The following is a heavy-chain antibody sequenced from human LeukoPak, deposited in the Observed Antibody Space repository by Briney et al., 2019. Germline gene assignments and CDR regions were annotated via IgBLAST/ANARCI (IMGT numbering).Heavy chain of an antibody. CDR1: GYSFTSYW. CDR3: ARHPTVKGITMIRGVYSYYCMDV. CDR2: IYPGDSDT. V-gene: IGHV5-51*01. D-gene: IGHD3-10*01. J-gene: IGHJ6*03. Sequence: GESLKISCKGSGYSFTSYWIGWVRQMPGKGLEWMGIIYPGDSDTRYSPSFQGRVTISADKSISTAYLQWSSLKASDTAMYYCARHPTVKGITMIRGVYSYYCMDVWGKGTTVTVSS.